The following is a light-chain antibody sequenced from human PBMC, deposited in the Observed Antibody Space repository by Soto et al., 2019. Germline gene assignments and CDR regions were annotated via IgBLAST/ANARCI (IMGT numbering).Light chain of an antibody. V-gene: IGKV3-11*01. CDR1: QSVSRT. J-gene: IGKJ1*01. Sequence: EVVLTQSPATLSLSPGERANLSCRTSQSVSRTLAWYQQKSGQAPRLLIYDASNRATGIPTRFSGSGSGTDFTLTISSLEPEDFAVYYCQQRYNWPQTFGQGTRWKSN. CDR3: QQRYNWPQT. CDR2: DAS.